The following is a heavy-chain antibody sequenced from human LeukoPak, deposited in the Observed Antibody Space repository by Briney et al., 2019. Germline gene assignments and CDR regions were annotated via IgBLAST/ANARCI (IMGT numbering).Heavy chain of an antibody. J-gene: IGHJ4*02. Sequence: GRSLRLSCAASGFTFSSYGMHWVRQAPGKGLEWVAVIWYDGSNKYYADSVKGRFTISRDNSKNTLYLRMNSLRAEDTAVYYCAKDHGYRGFGELAAQYFDYWGQGTLVTVSS. D-gene: IGHD3-10*01. V-gene: IGHV3-33*06. CDR2: IWYDGSNK. CDR1: GFTFSSYG. CDR3: AKDHGYRGFGELAAQYFDY.